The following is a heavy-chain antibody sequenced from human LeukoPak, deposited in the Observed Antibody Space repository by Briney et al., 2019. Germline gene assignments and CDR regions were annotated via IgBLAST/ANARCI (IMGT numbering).Heavy chain of an antibody. CDR1: GFTFDDYG. D-gene: IGHD3-10*01. CDR3: ARGYGSGSYYKNPIDY. V-gene: IGHV3-20*04. Sequence: GGSLRLSCAASGFTFDDYGMSWVRQAPGKGLEWVSGINWNGGSTGHADSVKGRFTISRDNAKNSLYLQMNSLRAEDTALYYCARGYGSGSYYKNPIDYWGQGTLVTVSS. CDR2: INWNGGST. J-gene: IGHJ4*02.